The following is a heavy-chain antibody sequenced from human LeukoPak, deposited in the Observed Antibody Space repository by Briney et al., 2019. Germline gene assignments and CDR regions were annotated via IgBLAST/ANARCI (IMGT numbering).Heavy chain of an antibody. CDR1: GGSISTTSYY. V-gene: IGHV4-39*01. Sequence: PSETLSLTCTVPGGSISTTSYYWGWIRQPPGKALEWIGSIYYSGSTSYNPSLNSRVSISVDTSKRQFSLKLSSVTAADTAVYYCARHVRWLQLTLYFDIWGRGTLVTVSS. CDR2: IYYSGST. CDR3: ARHVRWLQLTLYFDI. J-gene: IGHJ2*01. D-gene: IGHD5-24*01.